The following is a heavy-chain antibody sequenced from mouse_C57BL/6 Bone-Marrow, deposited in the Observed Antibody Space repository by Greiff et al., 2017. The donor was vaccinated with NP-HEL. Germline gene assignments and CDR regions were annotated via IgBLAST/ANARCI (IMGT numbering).Heavy chain of an antibody. CDR3: VLHYDEVYAMDY. Sequence: VQLQQPGAELVKPGASVKLSCKASGYTFTSYWMHWVKQRPGQGLEWIGMIHPNSGSTNYNEKFKSKATMTVDKSSSTAYMQLSSLTSEDSAVYYCVLHYDEVYAMDYWGQGTSVTVSS. V-gene: IGHV1-64*01. J-gene: IGHJ4*01. D-gene: IGHD2-4*01. CDR2: IHPNSGST. CDR1: GYTFTSYW.